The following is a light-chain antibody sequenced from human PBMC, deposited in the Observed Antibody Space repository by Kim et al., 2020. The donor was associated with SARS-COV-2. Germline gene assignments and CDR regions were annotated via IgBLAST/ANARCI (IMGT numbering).Light chain of an antibody. V-gene: IGKV1-5*02. Sequence: EPVGNRVTIIGRASRVIRGWLAWYQKKPGKAPRFLTYDDSSLKVGVPSGSSGSGSGTDLTLTISAWRPEDLATYYCQQINVIPTSFGGGTRVEI. CDR1: RVIRGW. CDR3: QQINVIPTS. CDR2: DDS. J-gene: IGKJ4*01.